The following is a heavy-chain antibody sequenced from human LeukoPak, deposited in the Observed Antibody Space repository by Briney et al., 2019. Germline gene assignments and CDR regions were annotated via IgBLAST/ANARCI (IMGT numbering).Heavy chain of an antibody. CDR2: IRYDGSNK. V-gene: IGHV3-30*02. CDR1: GFTFSSYG. J-gene: IGHJ3*02. CDR3: AKELVSSSWYGDAFDI. Sequence: PGGSLRLACAASGFTFSSYGMHWVRQAPGMGLEWVVFIRYDGSNKYYADSVKGRFTISRDNSKNTLYLQMNSLRAEDTAVYYCAKELVSSSWYGDAFDIWGQGTMVTVSS. D-gene: IGHD6-13*01.